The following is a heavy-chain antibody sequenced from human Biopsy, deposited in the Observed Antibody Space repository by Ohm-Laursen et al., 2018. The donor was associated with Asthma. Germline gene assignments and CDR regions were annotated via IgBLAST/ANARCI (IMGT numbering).Heavy chain of an antibody. J-gene: IGHJ4*02. CDR1: GFAVSRDY. CDR3: AKDGRLYYGSDSKYMQPVPLGD. Sequence: SLRLSCAASGFAVSRDYMFWVRQAPGKGLEWVSVIYSGGTSHTADSVRGRFTISRDYSKNTLYLQMHSLRAEDTAVYYCAKDGRLYYGSDSKYMQPVPLGDWGQGTLVIVSA. D-gene: IGHD3-10*01. CDR2: IYSGGTS. V-gene: IGHV3-53*01.